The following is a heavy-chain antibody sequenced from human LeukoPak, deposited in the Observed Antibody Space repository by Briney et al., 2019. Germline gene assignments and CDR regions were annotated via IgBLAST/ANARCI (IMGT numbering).Heavy chain of an antibody. CDR2: IYYSGST. Sequence: SSQTLSLTCTVSGGSISSGGYYWSWIRQHPGKGLEWIGYIYYSGSTYYNPSLKSRVTISVDTSKNQFSLKLSSVTAADTAVYYCARASSGSYLVLYWGQGTLVTVSS. D-gene: IGHD1-26*01. V-gene: IGHV4-31*03. CDR3: ARASSGSYLVLY. J-gene: IGHJ4*02. CDR1: GGSISSGGYY.